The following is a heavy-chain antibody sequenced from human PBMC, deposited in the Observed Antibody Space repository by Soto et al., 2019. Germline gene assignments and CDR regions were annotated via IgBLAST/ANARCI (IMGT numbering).Heavy chain of an antibody. CDR3: ATRFDSSSWLGYYYYYGMDV. D-gene: IGHD6-13*01. Sequence: KPSETLSLTCTVSGGSISSSSYYWGWIRQPPGKGLEWIGSIYYSGSTYYNPSLKSRVTISVDTSKNQFSLKLSSVTAADTAVYYCATRFDSSSWLGYYYYYGMDVWGQGTTVTVS. CDR2: IYYSGST. J-gene: IGHJ6*02. V-gene: IGHV4-39*01. CDR1: GGSISSSSYY.